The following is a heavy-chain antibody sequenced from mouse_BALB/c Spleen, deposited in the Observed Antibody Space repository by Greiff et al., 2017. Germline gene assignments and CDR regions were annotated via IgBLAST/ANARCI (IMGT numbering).Heavy chain of an antibody. D-gene: IGHD2-14*01. CDR1: GYSITSDYA. CDR3: ARGGVPSWFAY. Sequence: EVQLVESGPGLVKPSQSLSLTCTVTGYSITSDYAWNWIRQFPGNKLEWMGYISYSGSTSYNPSLKSRISITRDTSKNQFFLQLNSVTTEDTATYYCARGGVPSWFAYWGQGTLVTVSA. V-gene: IGHV3-2*02. CDR2: ISYSGST. J-gene: IGHJ3*01.